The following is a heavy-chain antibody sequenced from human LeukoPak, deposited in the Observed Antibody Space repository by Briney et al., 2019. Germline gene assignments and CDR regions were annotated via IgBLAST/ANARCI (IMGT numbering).Heavy chain of an antibody. J-gene: IGHJ4*02. CDR3: ARGKYTSFDN. V-gene: IGHV6-1*01. Sequence: SQTLSLTCAISGDCIFTNNVAWNWIRQSPSRGLEWLGRTYYRSKWSFDYAVSVKSRITINADTSKNQFSLQLRSMTYEDTAVYYCARGKYTSFDNWGQGTLVTVSS. D-gene: IGHD6-6*01. CDR1: GDCIFTNNVA. CDR2: TYYRSKWSF.